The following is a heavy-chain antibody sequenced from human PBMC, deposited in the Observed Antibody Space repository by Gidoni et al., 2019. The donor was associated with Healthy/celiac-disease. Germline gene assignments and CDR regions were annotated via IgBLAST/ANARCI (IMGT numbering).Heavy chain of an antibody. CDR1: GYSFTSYY. CDR2: INPSGGIT. J-gene: IGHJ4*02. V-gene: IGHV1-46*01. CDR3: ARDVSSGWLNFDY. D-gene: IGHD6-19*01. Sequence: QVQLVQSGPEVKKPGASVKVSCQASGYSFTSYYMTWVRQAPGQWLEWGGIINPSGGITSYAQKFQGRVTMTSDTSTSTVYMELSSLRSEDTAVYYCARDVSSGWLNFDYWGQGTLVTVSS.